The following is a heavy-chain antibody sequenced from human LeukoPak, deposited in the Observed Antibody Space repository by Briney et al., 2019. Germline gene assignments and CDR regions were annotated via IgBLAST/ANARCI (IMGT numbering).Heavy chain of an antibody. J-gene: IGHJ4*02. CDR1: GGSISSGGYS. Sequence: SETLSLTCAVSGGSISSGGYSWSWIRQPPGKGLEWIGYIYHSGSTYYNPSLKSRVTISVDRSKNQFSLKLSSVTAADTAVYYCARVSIQPWPEHYFDYWGQGTLVTVSS. V-gene: IGHV4-30-2*01. CDR2: IYHSGST. CDR3: ARVSIQPWPEHYFDY. D-gene: IGHD5-18*01.